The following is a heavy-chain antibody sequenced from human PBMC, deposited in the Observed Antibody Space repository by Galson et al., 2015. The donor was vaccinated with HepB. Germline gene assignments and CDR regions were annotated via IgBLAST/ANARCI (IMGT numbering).Heavy chain of an antibody. D-gene: IGHD4-17*01. CDR1: GFSFSSCT. V-gene: IGHV3-21*01. Sequence: SLRLSCAASGFSFSSCTMNWVRQAPGKGLEWVSSISSSNIYINYADSVKGRFTISRDNSKNTLYLQMNGLRAEDTAVYYCAREGDDYGDYVSGDYYGMDVWGQGTTVTVSS. J-gene: IGHJ6*02. CDR3: AREGDDYGDYVSGDYYGMDV. CDR2: ISSSNIYI.